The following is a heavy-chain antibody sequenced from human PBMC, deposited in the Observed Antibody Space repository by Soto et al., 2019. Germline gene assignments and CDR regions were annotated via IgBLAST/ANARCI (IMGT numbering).Heavy chain of an antibody. Sequence: VSVISYDGSNKYYADSVKGRFTISRDNSKNTLYLQMNSLRAEDTAVYYCARESTVTSAFDYWGQGTLVTVSS. D-gene: IGHD4-17*01. CDR2: ISYDGSNK. V-gene: IGHV3-30-3*01. J-gene: IGHJ4*02. CDR3: ARESTVTSAFDY.